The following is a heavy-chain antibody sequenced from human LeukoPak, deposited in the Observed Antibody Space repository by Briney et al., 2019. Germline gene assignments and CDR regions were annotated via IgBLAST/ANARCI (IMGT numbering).Heavy chain of an antibody. Sequence: GRSLRLSCAASGFTFSSYGMHWVRQAPGKGLEWVAVIWYDGSNKYYADSVKGRFTISRDNSKNTLYLQMNSLRAEDTAVYYCARSYGSGSPYLDYWAREPWSPSPQ. D-gene: IGHD3-10*01. CDR3: ARSYGSGSPYLDY. CDR2: IWYDGSNK. J-gene: IGHJ4*02. CDR1: GFTFSSYG. V-gene: IGHV3-33*01.